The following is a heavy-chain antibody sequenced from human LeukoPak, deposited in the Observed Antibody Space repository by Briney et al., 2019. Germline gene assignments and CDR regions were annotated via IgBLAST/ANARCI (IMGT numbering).Heavy chain of an antibody. CDR3: ARADSSAWYLDY. CDR2: ISTSGSTI. D-gene: IGHD6-19*01. CDR1: GFTFSNYE. V-gene: IGHV3-48*03. Sequence: GGSLRLSCAASGFTFSNYEMNWVRQAPGKGLEWVSYISTSGSTIYYADSVKGRFTISRVNSKNTLYLQMSSLRAEDTAVYYCARADSSAWYLDYWGQGTLVTVSS. J-gene: IGHJ4*02.